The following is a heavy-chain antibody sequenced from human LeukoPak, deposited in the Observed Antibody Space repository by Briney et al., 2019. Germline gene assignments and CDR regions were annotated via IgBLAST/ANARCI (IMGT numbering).Heavy chain of an antibody. CDR3: ARDWRTAATPRYDVLDP. CDR2: ISYDGSNK. Sequence: QPGRSLRLSCAASGFTFSSYGMHWVRQAPGKGLEWVAVISYDGSNKYYADSVKGRFTISRDNAKNSLYLQMNSLGVEDTAVYYCARDWRTAATPRYDVLDPWGQGTLVTVSS. CDR1: GFTFSSYG. J-gene: IGHJ5*02. V-gene: IGHV3-30*03. D-gene: IGHD2-21*02.